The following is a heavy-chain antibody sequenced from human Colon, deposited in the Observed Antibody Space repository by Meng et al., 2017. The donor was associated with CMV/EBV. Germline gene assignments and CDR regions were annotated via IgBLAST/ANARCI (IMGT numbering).Heavy chain of an antibody. Sequence: GESLKISCVASGFTFTSYSMNWVRQAPGKGLEWVSYINYRGSTIYYADSVKGRFTISRDNSKNTLYLQMNSLRAEDTAVYYCARDPTQMKVRYFDWLLYRYYGMDVWGQGTTVTVSS. CDR1: GFTFTSYS. CDR3: ARDPTQMKVRYFDWLLYRYYGMDV. CDR2: INYRGSTI. D-gene: IGHD3-9*01. J-gene: IGHJ6*02. V-gene: IGHV3-48*01.